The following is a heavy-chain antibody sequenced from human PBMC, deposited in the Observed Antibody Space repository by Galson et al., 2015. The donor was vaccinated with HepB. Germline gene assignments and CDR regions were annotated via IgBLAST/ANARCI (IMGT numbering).Heavy chain of an antibody. V-gene: IGHV3-21*01. D-gene: IGHD6-13*01. CDR3: ARVEYSSSWYQDY. Sequence: LRLSCAASGFTFSSYSMNWVRQAPGKGLEWVSSITTSSSYIYYADSVKGRFTISRDNAKNSLYLQMNSLRAEDTAVYYCARVEYSSSWYQDYWGQGTLVTVSS. CDR2: ITTSSSYI. CDR1: GFTFSSYS. J-gene: IGHJ4*02.